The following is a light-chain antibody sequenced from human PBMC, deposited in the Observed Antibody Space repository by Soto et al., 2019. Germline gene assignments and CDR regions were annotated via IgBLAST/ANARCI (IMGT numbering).Light chain of an antibody. Sequence: DIQMTQSPSSLSAFVGDRVTITCRASQDIKKYLAWFQQKPGKAPKSLIYGASSLHRGVPSKFTGSGSGTHFTLTISSLQPEDFANFYCQQYNSYPLTFGGGTKVEI. V-gene: IGKV1-16*02. CDR2: GAS. CDR3: QQYNSYPLT. J-gene: IGKJ4*01. CDR1: QDIKKY.